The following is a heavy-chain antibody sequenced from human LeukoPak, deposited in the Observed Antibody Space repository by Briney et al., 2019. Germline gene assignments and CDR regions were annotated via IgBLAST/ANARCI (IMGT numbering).Heavy chain of an antibody. V-gene: IGHV7-4-1*02. CDR3: ARTAIVAIDYYYYYYMDV. D-gene: IGHD5-12*01. J-gene: IGHJ6*03. CDR2: INTNTGNP. Sequence: ASVKVSCKASGYTFTNYAMNWVRQAPGQGLEWMGWINTNTGNPTYAQGFTGRFVFSLDTSVSTAYLQISSLKAEDTAVYYCARTAIVAIDYYYYYYMDVWGKGSTVTVSS. CDR1: GYTFTNYA.